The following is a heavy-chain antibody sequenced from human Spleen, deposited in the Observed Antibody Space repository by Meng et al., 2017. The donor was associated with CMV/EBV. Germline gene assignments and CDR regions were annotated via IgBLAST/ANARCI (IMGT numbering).Heavy chain of an antibody. CDR3: ARHRERFDY. J-gene: IGHJ4*02. CDR1: GFIFSSYG. Sequence: GESLKISCAASGFIFSSYGMHWVRQAPGKGLEWVAFIRFDGSNKYYADSVKGRFTISRDNSKNTLYVQMNSLRAEDTAVYYCARHRERFDYWGQGTLVTVSS. CDR2: IRFDGSNK. D-gene: IGHD1-26*01. V-gene: IGHV3-30*02.